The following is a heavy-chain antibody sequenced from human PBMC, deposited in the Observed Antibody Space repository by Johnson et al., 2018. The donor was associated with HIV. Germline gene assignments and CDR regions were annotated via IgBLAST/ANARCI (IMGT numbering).Heavy chain of an antibody. CDR1: GFSVSSNY. D-gene: IGHD3-10*01. J-gene: IGHJ3*02. CDR3: AKEMRQVWSYDAFDI. Sequence: VQLVESGGGLVQPGGSLTLSCAAPGFSVSSNYMSWVRQAPGKGLEWVSVIYSGGSTYDADSVKGRFPISRDTSKNMLFLQMNSLRAEDTAVYYFAKEMRQVWSYDAFDIWGQGTMVTVSS. V-gene: IGHV3-66*02. CDR2: IYSGGST.